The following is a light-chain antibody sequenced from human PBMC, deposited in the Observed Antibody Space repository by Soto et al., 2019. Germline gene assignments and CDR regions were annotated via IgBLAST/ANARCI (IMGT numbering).Light chain of an antibody. J-gene: IGKJ2*01. Sequence: EIVLTQSPGTLSLSPGERATLSCRASQSVRSNYLAWYQQKPGQAPRLLFFGASTRATGIPDRFSGSGSGTDFTLTISRLEPEDFAVYYCQQYGSSPVTFGQGTKLEIK. CDR2: GAS. CDR3: QQYGSSPVT. V-gene: IGKV3-20*01. CDR1: QSVRSNY.